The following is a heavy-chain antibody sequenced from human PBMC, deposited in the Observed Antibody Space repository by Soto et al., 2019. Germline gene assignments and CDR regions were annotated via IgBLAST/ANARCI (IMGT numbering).Heavy chain of an antibody. J-gene: IGHJ4*02. CDR2: IKQDGSEK. CDR3: ASPLHGGNSDYFDY. CDR1: GFTFSSYW. Sequence: GGSLRLSCAASGFTFSSYWMSWVRQAPGKGLEWVANIKQDGSEKYYVDSVKGRFTISRDNAKNSLYLQMNSLRAEDTAVYYCASPLHGGNSDYFDYWGQGTLVTVSS. D-gene: IGHD2-21*02. V-gene: IGHV3-7*01.